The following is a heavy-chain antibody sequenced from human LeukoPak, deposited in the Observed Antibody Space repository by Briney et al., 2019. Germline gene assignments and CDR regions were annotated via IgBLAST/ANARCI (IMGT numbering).Heavy chain of an antibody. D-gene: IGHD5-18*01. CDR3: ARDRDLYSYGSIDAFDI. CDR2: ISGSTGST. V-gene: IGHV3-23*01. J-gene: IGHJ3*02. CDR1: GFPFSNYA. Sequence: GGSLRLSCVASGFPFSNYAMTWVRQAPGKGLEWVSVISGSTGSTYYAQSVKGRFTISRDNAKNSLYLQMNSLRAEDTAVYYCARDRDLYSYGSIDAFDIWGQGTMVTVSS.